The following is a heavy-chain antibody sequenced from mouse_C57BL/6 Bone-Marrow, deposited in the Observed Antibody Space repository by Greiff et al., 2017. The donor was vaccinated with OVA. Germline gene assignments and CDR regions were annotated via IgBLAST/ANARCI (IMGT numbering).Heavy chain of an antibody. CDR2: IDPSDSYT. D-gene: IGHD1-1*01. Sequence: QVQLQQPGAELVKPGASVKLSCKASGYTFTSYWMQWVKQRPGQGLEWIGEIDPSDSYTNYNQKFKGKATLTVDTSSSTAYMQLSSLTSEDSAVYYCARGLRTWYFDVWGTGTTVTVSS. V-gene: IGHV1-50*01. J-gene: IGHJ1*03. CDR1: GYTFTSYW. CDR3: ARGLRTWYFDV.